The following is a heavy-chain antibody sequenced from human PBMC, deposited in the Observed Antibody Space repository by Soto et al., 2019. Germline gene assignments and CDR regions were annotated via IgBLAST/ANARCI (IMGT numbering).Heavy chain of an antibody. J-gene: IGHJ6*02. V-gene: IGHV3-23*01. CDR2: ISGSGGSI. CDR3: AKVISGYDTSGSYPGYYYYGMDV. CDR1: GFTFSSYA. Sequence: GGSVRLSXAASGFTFSSYAMSWVRQAPGKGLEWVSAISGSGGSIYYANSVKGRFTISRDNSKNTLYLQMNSLRAEDTAVYYCAKVISGYDTSGSYPGYYYYGMDVWGQGTTVTVSS. D-gene: IGHD3-22*01.